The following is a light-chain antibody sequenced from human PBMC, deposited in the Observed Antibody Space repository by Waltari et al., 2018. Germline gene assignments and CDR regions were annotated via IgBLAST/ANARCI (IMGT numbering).Light chain of an antibody. CDR2: KDS. J-gene: IGLJ2*01. CDR1: PLPQHY. CDR3: QSADSSGTHVV. Sequence: SYELTQPPSVSVSRGQTDRITCPGEPLPQHYAYWYQQKPGQAPVLVIYKDSERPSGIPERFSGSSSGTTVTLTISGVQAEDEADYYCQSADSSGTHVVFGGGTKLTVL. V-gene: IGLV3-25*03.